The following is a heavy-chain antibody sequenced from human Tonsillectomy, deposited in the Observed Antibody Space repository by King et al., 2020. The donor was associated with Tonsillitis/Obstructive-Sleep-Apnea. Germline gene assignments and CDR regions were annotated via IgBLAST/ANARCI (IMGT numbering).Heavy chain of an antibody. Sequence: AQLVESGGGLVQPGGSLRLSCAASGFTFSTYGMSWVRQAPGKGPEWVSVISGSGNSTYYSDSVKGRFTISRDNSKNTLYLKMNSLRTEDTAVYYCAKDHRGGRYCSGNSCPTFGMDVWGQGTTVTVSS. CDR2: ISGSGNST. D-gene: IGHD2-15*01. V-gene: IGHV3-23*04. J-gene: IGHJ6*02. CDR1: GFTFSTYG. CDR3: AKDHRGGRYCSGNSCPTFGMDV.